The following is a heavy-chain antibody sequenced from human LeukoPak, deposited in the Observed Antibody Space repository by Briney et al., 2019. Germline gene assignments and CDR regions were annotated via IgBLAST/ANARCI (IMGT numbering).Heavy chain of an antibody. D-gene: IGHD3-3*01. V-gene: IGHV4-31*03. Sequence: SETLSLTCTVSGGSISSGGYYWSWIRQHPGKGLKWIGYIYYSGSTYYNPSLKSRVTISVDTSKNQFSLKLSSVTAADTAVYYCARGSTYYDFWSGYYTMHGMDVWGQGTTVTVSS. CDR3: ARGSTYYDFWSGYYTMHGMDV. CDR2: IYYSGST. CDR1: GGSISSGGYY. J-gene: IGHJ6*02.